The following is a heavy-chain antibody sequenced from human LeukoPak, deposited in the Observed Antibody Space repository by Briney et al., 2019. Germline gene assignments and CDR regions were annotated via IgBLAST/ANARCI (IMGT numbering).Heavy chain of an antibody. CDR3: ARCGEASYDILTGYSRFDY. J-gene: IGHJ4*02. Sequence: GASVKVSCKASGYTFTSYAMHWVRQAPGQRLEWMGWINAGNGNTKYSQKFQGRVTITRDTSASTAYMELSSLRSEDTAVYYCARCGEASYDILTGYSRFDYWGQGTLVTVSS. CDR1: GYTFTSYA. V-gene: IGHV1-3*01. CDR2: INAGNGNT. D-gene: IGHD3-9*01.